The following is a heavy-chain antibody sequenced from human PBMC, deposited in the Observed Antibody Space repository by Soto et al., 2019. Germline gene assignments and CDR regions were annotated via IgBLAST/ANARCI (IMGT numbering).Heavy chain of an antibody. D-gene: IGHD6-13*01. Sequence: EVQLVESGGGLVQPGGSLRLSCEASGFTFSSRWMTWVRQGPGKGMKWVANIKQDENGKDYVDSVKGRFTISRDNAKTSLYLQMNSLRAEDTAVYYCATHDGPAAAGLVLDFWGQGTLVTVSS. CDR1: GFTFSSRW. J-gene: IGHJ4*02. V-gene: IGHV3-7*02. CDR3: ATHDGPAAAGLVLDF. CDR2: IKQDENGK.